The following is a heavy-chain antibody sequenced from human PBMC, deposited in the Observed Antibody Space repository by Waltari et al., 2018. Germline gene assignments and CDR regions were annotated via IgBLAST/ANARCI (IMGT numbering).Heavy chain of an antibody. CDR1: GYSFTSYW. Sequence: EVQLVQSGAEVKKPGESLKISCKGSGYSFTSYWIGWVRQMPGKGLEWMGIIYPGNSDTGYSPSCQGQVTISADKSISTAYLQWSRLKGSDTAMYYCARLSSSVGMDVWGQVTTVTVSS. J-gene: IGHJ6*02. V-gene: IGHV5-51*01. CDR2: IYPGNSDT. D-gene: IGHD6-13*01. CDR3: ARLSSSVGMDV.